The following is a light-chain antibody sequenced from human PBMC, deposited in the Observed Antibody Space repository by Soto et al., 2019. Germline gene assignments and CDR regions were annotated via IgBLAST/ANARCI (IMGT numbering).Light chain of an antibody. Sequence: EIVLTQSPATLSLSPGERATLSCRASQSVSSYLAWYQQKPGQAPRLLIYDASNRATGIPARFSGSGSGTNFTLPILKLEAEDFAVYYCQQRSNWPPTFGQGTKVEIK. J-gene: IGKJ1*01. V-gene: IGKV3-11*01. CDR1: QSVSSY. CDR2: DAS. CDR3: QQRSNWPPT.